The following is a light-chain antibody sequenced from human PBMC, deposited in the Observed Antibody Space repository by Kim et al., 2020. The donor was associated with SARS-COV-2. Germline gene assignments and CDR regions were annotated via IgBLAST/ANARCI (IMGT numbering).Light chain of an antibody. CDR2: GVS. CDR1: QNINTY. Sequence: AFVGGRVTSSCRGRQNINTYLGWFQQKPGKAPKSLMYGVSTLQGGVPSRFSGSGSGTYFTLTISSLQPEYFATYYCQQYESYHLTFGGGTKVDIK. J-gene: IGKJ4*01. CDR3: QQYESYHLT. V-gene: IGKV1-16*01.